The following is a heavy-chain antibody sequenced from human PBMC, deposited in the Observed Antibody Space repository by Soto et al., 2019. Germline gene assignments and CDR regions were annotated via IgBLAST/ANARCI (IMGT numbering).Heavy chain of an antibody. Sequence: QVQLVESGGGVVQPGRSLRLSCAASGFTFSSYGMHWVRLAPGKGLEWVAVISYDGSNKYYADSVKGRFTISRDNSKNTLYLQMNSLRAEDTAVYYCAKDLRSSSSGNWFDPWGQGTLVTVSS. CDR3: AKDLRSSSSGNWFDP. D-gene: IGHD6-6*01. J-gene: IGHJ5*02. CDR1: GFTFSSYG. V-gene: IGHV3-30*18. CDR2: ISYDGSNK.